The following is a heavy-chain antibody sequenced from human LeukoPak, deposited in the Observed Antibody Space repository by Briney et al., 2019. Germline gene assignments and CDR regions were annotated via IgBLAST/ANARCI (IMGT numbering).Heavy chain of an antibody. CDR2: INHSGST. Sequence: SETLSLTCAVYGGSFSGYYWTWIRQPPGKGLEWIGEINHSGSTNYNPSLQSRVTISVDTSKNQFSLKVSSVTAADTAVYYCARGDSSGSYYAPLDYWGQGTLATVSS. D-gene: IGHD3-10*01. CDR1: GGSFSGYY. CDR3: ARGDSSGSYYAPLDY. J-gene: IGHJ4*02. V-gene: IGHV4-34*01.